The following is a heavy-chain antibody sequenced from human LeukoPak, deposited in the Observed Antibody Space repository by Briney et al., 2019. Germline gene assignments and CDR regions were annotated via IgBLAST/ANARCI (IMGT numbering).Heavy chain of an antibody. Sequence: GGSLRLSCAASGFTVSSNYMSWVRQAPGKGLEWVSVIYSGGSTYYADSVKGRFTISRDNSKNTLYLQMNSLRAEDTAVYYCARHYGDYRRHPFDYWGQGTLVTVSS. CDR3: ARHYGDYRRHPFDY. V-gene: IGHV3-66*04. D-gene: IGHD4-17*01. CDR2: IYSGGST. J-gene: IGHJ4*02. CDR1: GFTVSSNY.